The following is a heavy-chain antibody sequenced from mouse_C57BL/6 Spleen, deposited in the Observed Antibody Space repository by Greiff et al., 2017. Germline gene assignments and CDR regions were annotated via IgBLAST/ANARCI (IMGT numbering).Heavy chain of an antibody. Sequence: VQLKESGAELVKPGASVTLSCTASGFNITDYYMHWVKQRTEQGLVWIGRIDPEDGETKYAPKFQGKATITADTSSNTAYLQLSSLTSEDTAVYYCARDYYDCDRAFAYWGQGTLVTVSA. V-gene: IGHV14-2*01. CDR2: IDPEDGET. CDR1: GFNITDYY. J-gene: IGHJ3*01. D-gene: IGHD2-4*01. CDR3: ARDYYDCDRAFAY.